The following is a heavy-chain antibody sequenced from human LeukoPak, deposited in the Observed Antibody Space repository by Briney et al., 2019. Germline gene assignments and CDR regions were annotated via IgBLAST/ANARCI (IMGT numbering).Heavy chain of an antibody. CDR1: GFTFSSYA. D-gene: IGHD3-10*01. Sequence: GGSLRLSCAASGFTFSSYAMSWVRQAPGKGLEWVSAISGSGGSTYYADSVKGRFTISRDNSKNTLYLQMNSLRAEDTAVYYCARDRVVGEVSHKYGVDVWGQGTIVTVSS. V-gene: IGHV3-23*01. J-gene: IGHJ6*02. CDR3: ARDRVVGEVSHKYGVDV. CDR2: ISGSGGST.